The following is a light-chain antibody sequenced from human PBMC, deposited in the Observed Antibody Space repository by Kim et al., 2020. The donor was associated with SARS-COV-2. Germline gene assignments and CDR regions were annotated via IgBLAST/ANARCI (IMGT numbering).Light chain of an antibody. CDR3: AAWDDSLSGPV. CDR1: SSNIGSNY. CDR2: RNN. J-gene: IGLJ3*02. V-gene: IGLV1-47*01. Sequence: GQRVTISCSGSSSNIGSNYVYWYQQLPGTAPKLLINRNNQRPSGVPGRFSGSKSSTSASLAISGLRSEDEADCYCAAWDDSLSGPVFGGGTQLTVL.